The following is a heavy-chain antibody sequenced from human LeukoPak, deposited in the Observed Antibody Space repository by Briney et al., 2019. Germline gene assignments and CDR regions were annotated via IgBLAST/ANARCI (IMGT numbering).Heavy chain of an antibody. D-gene: IGHD3-16*02. CDR2: IYSGGST. CDR1: GFTVSRNY. V-gene: IGHV3-53*01. CDR3: ARESDYVWGSYRSYYFDY. J-gene: IGHJ4*02. Sequence: GGSLRLSCAASGFTVSRNYMSWVRQAPGKGLEWVSVIYSGGSTYYADSVKGRFTISRDNSMNTLYLQMNSLRAEDTAVYYCARESDYVWGSYRSYYFDYWGQGTLVTVSS.